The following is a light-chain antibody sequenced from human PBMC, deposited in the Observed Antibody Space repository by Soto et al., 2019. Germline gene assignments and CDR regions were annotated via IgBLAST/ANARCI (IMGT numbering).Light chain of an antibody. CDR2: EVT. CDR1: RSDVGRYNY. CDR3: SSYSTTSSPHVL. J-gene: IGLJ2*01. V-gene: IGLV2-14*01. Sequence: QSVLTQPASVSGSPGQSITISCTGTRSDVGRYNYVSWYQQHPGKAPKLLIYEVTYRPSGVSTRFSASKSGSTASLTISGIQAEDEADYYCSSYSTTSSPHVLFGGGTKVTV.